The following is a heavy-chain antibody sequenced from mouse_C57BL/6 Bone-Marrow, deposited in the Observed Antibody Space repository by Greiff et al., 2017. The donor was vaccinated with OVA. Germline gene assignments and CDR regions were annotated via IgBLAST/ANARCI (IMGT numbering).Heavy chain of an antibody. CDR3: ARLNYDDDEEVYFDD. Sequence: QVQLKQPGAELVMPGASVKLSCKASGYTFTSYWMHWVQQRPGQGLEWIGEIYPSDSYTNYNQKLQGKSTLTVDKSSSTAYMQLSSLTSEDSAVYYCARLNYDDDEEVYFDDWGQGTTL. D-gene: IGHD2-4*01. CDR1: GYTFTSYW. CDR2: IYPSDSYT. J-gene: IGHJ2*01. V-gene: IGHV1-69*01.